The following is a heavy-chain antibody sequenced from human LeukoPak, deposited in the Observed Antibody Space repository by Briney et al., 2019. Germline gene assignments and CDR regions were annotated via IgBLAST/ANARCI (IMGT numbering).Heavy chain of an antibody. CDR2: INPNNGAT. V-gene: IGHV1-2*02. CDR1: GYTFTGDF. D-gene: IGHD2-2*01. Sequence: ASVKVSCKACGYTFTGDFLHWVRQAPGQGLEWMGWINPNNGATNYAQKFQGRVTMTRDTSISTVYMQLNSLRSDDTAVYFCARDPCSGTSCFDYWGQGTLVTVSS. J-gene: IGHJ4*02. CDR3: ARDPCSGTSCFDY.